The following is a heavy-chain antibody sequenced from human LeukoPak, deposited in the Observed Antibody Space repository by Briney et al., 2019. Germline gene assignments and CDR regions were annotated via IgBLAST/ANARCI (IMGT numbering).Heavy chain of an antibody. CDR1: GYSISSGYY. CDR2: IYHSGST. V-gene: IGHV4-38-2*01. Sequence: PSETLSLTCAVSGYSISSGYYWGWIRQPPGKGLEWIGSIYHSGSTYYNPSLKSRVTISVDTSKNQFSLKLSSVTAADTAVYYCARREQLGLHYFDYWGQGTLVTVSS. CDR3: ARREQLGLHYFDY. J-gene: IGHJ4*02. D-gene: IGHD6-6*01.